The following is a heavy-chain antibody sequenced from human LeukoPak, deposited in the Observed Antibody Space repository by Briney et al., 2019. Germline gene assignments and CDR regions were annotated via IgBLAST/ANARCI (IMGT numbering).Heavy chain of an antibody. V-gene: IGHV3-64*01. CDR1: GFTFSAYI. J-gene: IGHJ4*02. CDR2: IRSGGSST. Sequence: GGSLRLSCVASGFTFSAYIMHWVRQAPGKGLEYVSAIRSGGSSTFYPNSVKGRFTISRDNSKRTLYLQMGSLRAEDTAVYYCTRRYGGHSGWAGYHDSWGQGTLVTVSS. D-gene: IGHD6-19*01. CDR3: TRRYGGHSGWAGYHDS.